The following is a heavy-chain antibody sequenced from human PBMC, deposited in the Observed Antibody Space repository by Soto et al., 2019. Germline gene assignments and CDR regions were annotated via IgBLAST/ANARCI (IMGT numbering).Heavy chain of an antibody. CDR3: ASADRYCSGGSCYYYYYMDV. J-gene: IGHJ6*03. V-gene: IGHV1-69*02. D-gene: IGHD2-15*01. CDR2: IIPILGIA. Sequence: QVQLVQSGAEVKKPGSSVKVSCKASGGTFSSYTISWVRQAPGQGLEWMGRIIPILGIANYAQKFQGRVTITADKSTSTAYMELSSLRSEDTAVYYCASADRYCSGGSCYYYYYMDVWGKGTTVTASS. CDR1: GGTFSSYT.